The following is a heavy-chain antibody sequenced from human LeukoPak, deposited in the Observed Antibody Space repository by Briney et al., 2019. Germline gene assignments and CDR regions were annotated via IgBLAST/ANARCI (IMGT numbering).Heavy chain of an antibody. V-gene: IGHV3-30-3*01. CDR3: ARDAYDSSGYLFDY. D-gene: IGHD3-22*01. CDR1: GFSSRSQA. Sequence: GGSLRLSCAAPGFSSRSQAIHWVRQAPATGLERVTVISYDVSNNYYATSVKGRFTISRDNSKNTLYLQMNSLRAEDTAVYYCARDAYDSSGYLFDYWGQGTLVTVSS. J-gene: IGHJ4*02. CDR2: ISYDVSNN.